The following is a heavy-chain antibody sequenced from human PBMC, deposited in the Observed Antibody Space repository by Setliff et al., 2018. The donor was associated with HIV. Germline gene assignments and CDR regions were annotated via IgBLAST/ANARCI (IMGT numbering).Heavy chain of an antibody. CDR2: IYRSGST. Sequence: PSETLSLTCGISDYSITSGYYWGWIRQPPGKGLEWIGSIYRSGSTYDNPSLKSRVTISFDTSKNQFSLILTSVTAAGTAVYYCATQGLTVPIPGGYFQHWGPGILVTVSS. J-gene: IGHJ1*01. V-gene: IGHV4-38-2*01. CDR1: DYSITSGYY. D-gene: IGHD2-21*02. CDR3: ATQGLTVPIPGGYFQH.